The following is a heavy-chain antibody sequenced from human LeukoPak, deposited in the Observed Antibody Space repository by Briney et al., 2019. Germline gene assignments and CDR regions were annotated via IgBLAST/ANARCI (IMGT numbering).Heavy chain of an antibody. CDR1: GDSISRYY. J-gene: IGHJ3*02. V-gene: IGHV4-59*01. Sequence: PSETLSLTCTVSGDSISRYYWSWIRQPPGKGLEWIGCIYYSGNTNYNPSLKSRVTISIDTSKNQFSLKLSSVTAADTAVYYCARDYAFDIWGQGTMVTVSS. CDR2: IYYSGNT. CDR3: ARDYAFDI.